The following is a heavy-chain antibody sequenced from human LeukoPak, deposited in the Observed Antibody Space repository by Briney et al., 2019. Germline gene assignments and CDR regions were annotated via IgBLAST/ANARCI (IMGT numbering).Heavy chain of an antibody. Sequence: GGTLRLSCAASGFTLSTYGMSWVRQAPGKGLKWVSAISGGGGSTYYADSVKGRFTISRDNSKNTLYLQMNSLRAEDTAVYYCAKLRDWMWFDPWGQGTLVTVSS. CDR3: AKLRDWMWFDP. D-gene: IGHD1-1*01. CDR1: GFTLSTYG. V-gene: IGHV3-23*01. CDR2: ISGGGGST. J-gene: IGHJ5*02.